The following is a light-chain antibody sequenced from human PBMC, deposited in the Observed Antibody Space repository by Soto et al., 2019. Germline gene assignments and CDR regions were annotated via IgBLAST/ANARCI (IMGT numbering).Light chain of an antibody. V-gene: IGKV1-5*03. CDR3: QQYSTYPLM. J-gene: IGKJ4*02. CDR2: KAS. Sequence: DIQMTQSPSTLSASVGDRVTITCRASQSISTWLAWYQQKPGKAPKLLIYKASRLEGGVPSRFGGSGSGTLFNITISSLHPDDFATYYCQQYSTYPLMFGGGTTVDIK. CDR1: QSISTW.